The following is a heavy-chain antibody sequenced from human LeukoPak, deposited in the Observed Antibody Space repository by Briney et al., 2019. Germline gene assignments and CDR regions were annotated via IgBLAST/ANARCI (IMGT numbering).Heavy chain of an antibody. J-gene: IGHJ5*02. D-gene: IGHD3-16*01. Sequence: SETLSLTCAVYNGSFSGYYWSWIRQSPGKGLEWIGEVNLDGDTNHNPSLRSRVTISIDTSKNHFSLNLKSVTAADTAVYNCARAAWNGGGGFDPWGQGTLVTVSS. CDR1: NGSFSGYY. V-gene: IGHV4-34*01. CDR3: ARAAWNGGGGFDP. CDR2: VNLDGDT.